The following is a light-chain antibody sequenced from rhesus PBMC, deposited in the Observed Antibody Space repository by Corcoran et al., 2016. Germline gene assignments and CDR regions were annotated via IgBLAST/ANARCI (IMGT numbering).Light chain of an antibody. J-gene: IGKJ2*01. CDR2: WAS. CDR3: RQSFSSPYN. V-gene: IGKV4-1*01. CDR1: QTLLDSSNNKNS. Sequence: DIVMTQSPDSLAVSLGERITINCKSSQTLLDSSNNKNSLAWYQQKPGQAPKLLINWASIRESGAPNRCSGPGSGTDFTFPISGLQAEAVAVYYCRQSFSSPYNFGQGTKVEIK.